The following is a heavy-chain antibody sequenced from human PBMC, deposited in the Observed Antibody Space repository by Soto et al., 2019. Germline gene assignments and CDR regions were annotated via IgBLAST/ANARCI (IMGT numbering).Heavy chain of an antibody. Sequence: QVQLQESGPGLVKPPETLSLTCTVSGGSISSYYWSWIRQPPGKGLEWIGYIYYSGSTNYNPSLKSRVTISVDTSKNQSTLKLSSVTAADTAVYYCASNPTTKSYYYYGMDVWGQGTTVTVSS. J-gene: IGHJ6*02. V-gene: IGHV4-59*01. D-gene: IGHD5-12*01. CDR3: ASNPTTKSYYYYGMDV. CDR2: IYYSGST. CDR1: GGSISSYY.